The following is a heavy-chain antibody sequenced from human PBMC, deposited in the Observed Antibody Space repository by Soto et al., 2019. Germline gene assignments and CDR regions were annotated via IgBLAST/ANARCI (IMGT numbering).Heavy chain of an antibody. CDR1: GGSFIGYY. Sequence: QVQLQQWGAGLLKPSETLSLTCAVYGGSFIGYYWSWIRQPPGKGLEWIGEINHSGSTNYNPSLKSRVTISVDTSKNQFSLKLSSVTAADTAVFYCARSIAVAGTGPPNFDYWGQGTLVTVSS. CDR3: ARSIAVAGTGPPNFDY. D-gene: IGHD6-19*01. J-gene: IGHJ4*02. CDR2: INHSGST. V-gene: IGHV4-34*01.